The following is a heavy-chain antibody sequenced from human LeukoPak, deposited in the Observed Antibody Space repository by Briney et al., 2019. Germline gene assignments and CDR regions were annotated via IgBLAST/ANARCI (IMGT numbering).Heavy chain of an antibody. CDR1: GYSISSGYY. CDR3: ASVHCSSTSCSREDYYYYMDV. CDR2: IYHSGST. V-gene: IGHV4-38-2*01. Sequence: SETLSLTCAVSGYSISSGYYWGWIRQPPGKGLEWIGSIYHSGSTYYNPSLKSRVTISVDTSKNQFSLKLSSVTAADTAVYYCASVHCSSTSCSREDYYYYMDVWGKATTVTVSS. D-gene: IGHD2-2*01. J-gene: IGHJ6*03.